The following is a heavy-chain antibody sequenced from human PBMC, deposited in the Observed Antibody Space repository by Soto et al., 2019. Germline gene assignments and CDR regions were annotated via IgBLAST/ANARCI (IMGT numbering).Heavy chain of an antibody. CDR3: ATSIAAAGPYYYYGMDV. CDR2: IYYSGST. D-gene: IGHD6-13*01. V-gene: IGHV4-59*01. Sequence: KTSETLSLTCTVSGGSISSYYWSWIRHPPGKGLEWIGYIYYSGSTNYNPSLKSRVTISVDTSKNQFSLKLSSVTAADTAVYYCATSIAAAGPYYYYGMDVWGQGTTVTVSS. CDR1: GGSISSYY. J-gene: IGHJ6*02.